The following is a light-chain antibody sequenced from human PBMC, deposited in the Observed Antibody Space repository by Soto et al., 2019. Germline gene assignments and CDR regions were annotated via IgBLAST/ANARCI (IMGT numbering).Light chain of an antibody. CDR3: QLGKSFPLT. J-gene: IGKJ4*01. Sequence: DIQMTQSPSSVSASLGDRVTITCRASQDINSWLGWYQQKPGLAPKLLIYTVSNLQGGVPSRFSGSRSGTDFTLTISSLQPEDLGTYYSQLGKSFPLTFGGRTKGDIK. V-gene: IGKV1-12*01. CDR2: TVS. CDR1: QDINSW.